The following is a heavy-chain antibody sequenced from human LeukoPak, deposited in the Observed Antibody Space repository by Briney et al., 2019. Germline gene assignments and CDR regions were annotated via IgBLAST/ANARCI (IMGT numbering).Heavy chain of an antibody. J-gene: IGHJ4*02. Sequence: PGGPLRLSCAASQFAFSSYSMNWFRQAPGKGLEWVASITSGSKYIFYADSVKGRFTISRDNAENSLFLQMNSLRAEDTGVYYCARDEETVAGLSGFDLWGQGTLVTVSS. CDR2: ITSGSKYI. V-gene: IGHV3-21*01. CDR3: ARDEETVAGLSGFDL. D-gene: IGHD6-19*01. CDR1: QFAFSSYS.